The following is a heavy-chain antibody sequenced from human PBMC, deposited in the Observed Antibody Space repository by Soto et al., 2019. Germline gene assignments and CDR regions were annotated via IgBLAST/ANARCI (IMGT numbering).Heavy chain of an antibody. CDR2: IDWDDDK. J-gene: IGHJ3*02. V-gene: IGHV2-70*01. CDR1: GFSLSTSGMC. Sequence: SGPTLVNPTQTLTLTCTFSGFSLSTSGMCVSWIRQPPGKALEWLALIDWDDDKYYSTSLKTRLTISKDTSKNQVVLTITNMDPVDTATYYCARSSYSSSPNDAFDIWGQGTMVTVSS. D-gene: IGHD6-13*01. CDR3: ARSSYSSSPNDAFDI.